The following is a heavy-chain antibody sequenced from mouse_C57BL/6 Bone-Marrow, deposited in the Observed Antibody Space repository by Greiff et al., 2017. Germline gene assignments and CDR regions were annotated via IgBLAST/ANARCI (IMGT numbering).Heavy chain of an antibody. CDR3: ARRDSSGPLAMDY. D-gene: IGHD3-2*02. V-gene: IGHV1-69*01. J-gene: IGHJ4*01. Sequence: VQLQQPGAELVMPGASVKLSCKASGYTFTSYWMHWVKQRPGQGLEWIGEIDPSDSYTNYNQKFKGKSTLTVDKSSSTAYMQLSSLTSEDSAVYYCARRDSSGPLAMDYWGQGTSVTVSS. CDR1: GYTFTSYW. CDR2: IDPSDSYT.